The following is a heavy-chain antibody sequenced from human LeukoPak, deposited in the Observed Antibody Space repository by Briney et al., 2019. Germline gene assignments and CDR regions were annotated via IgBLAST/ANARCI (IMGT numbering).Heavy chain of an antibody. D-gene: IGHD5-24*01. J-gene: IGHJ4*02. V-gene: IGHV3-7*04. CDR1: GFTFSGCW. CDR2: IKQGGSKK. Sequence: PGGSLRLSCAASGFTFSGCWMTWVRQAPGKGLEWVANIKQGGSKKSYVDSVKGRFTISRDNAKNSLYLQMNSLRAEDTAIYYCTRVGYIDEGIDYWGQGTLVTVSS. CDR3: TRVGYIDEGIDY.